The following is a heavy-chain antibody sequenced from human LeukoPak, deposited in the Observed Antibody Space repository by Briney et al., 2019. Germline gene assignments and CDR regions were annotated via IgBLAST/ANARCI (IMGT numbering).Heavy chain of an antibody. J-gene: IGHJ3*02. CDR1: GYTFSSYY. CDR2: IHPSGGST. CDR3: ATVEMATTHGAFDI. Sequence: ASVKVSCKASGYTFSSYYVQWVRQAPGQGLEWMGIIHPSGGSTTYAQKFQGRVTMTRDTSTSTVYMELSSLRSEDTAVYYCATVEMATTHGAFDIWGQGTLVTVSS. D-gene: IGHD5-24*01. V-gene: IGHV1-46*01.